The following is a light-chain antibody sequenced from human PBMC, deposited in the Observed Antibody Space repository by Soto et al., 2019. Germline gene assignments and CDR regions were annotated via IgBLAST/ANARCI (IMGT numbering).Light chain of an antibody. CDR3: QQTDSFPT. J-gene: IGKJ5*01. V-gene: IGKV1-12*01. Sequence: DVQMTQSPSSVSASVVDRVTITCRASQDIATWIAWYQQKPGKAPTLLISGASNLQSGVPSRFSGGGSGTDFTLTISTLQPEDFATYYCQQTDSFPTFGRGTRLEIK. CDR1: QDIATW. CDR2: GAS.